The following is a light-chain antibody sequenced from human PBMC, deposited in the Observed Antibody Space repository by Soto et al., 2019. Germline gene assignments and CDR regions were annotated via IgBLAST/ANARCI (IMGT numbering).Light chain of an antibody. CDR2: GAS. CDR3: QQYNYWPPYT. V-gene: IGKV3-15*01. Sequence: EIVMTQSPATLSVSPGERATISCRASQSVSSNLAWYQQKPGQAPRLLFYGASTRATGIPARFSGSGSGTEFTLTISSLQSEDFSVYYCQQYNYWPPYTFGQGTKLEIK. CDR1: QSVSSN. J-gene: IGKJ2*01.